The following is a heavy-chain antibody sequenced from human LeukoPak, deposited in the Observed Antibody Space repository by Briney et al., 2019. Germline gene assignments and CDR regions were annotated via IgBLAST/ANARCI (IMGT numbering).Heavy chain of an antibody. V-gene: IGHV1-2*02. J-gene: IGHJ4*02. CDR2: INPNSGST. Sequence: ASVKVSCKASGYTFTGYYMHWVRQAPGQGLEWMGWINPNSGSTNYAQKFQGRVTMTRDTSISTAYMELSRLRSDDTAVYYCARDRLYGDLLYWGQGTLVTVSS. CDR3: ARDRLYGDLLY. D-gene: IGHD4-17*01. CDR1: GYTFTGYY.